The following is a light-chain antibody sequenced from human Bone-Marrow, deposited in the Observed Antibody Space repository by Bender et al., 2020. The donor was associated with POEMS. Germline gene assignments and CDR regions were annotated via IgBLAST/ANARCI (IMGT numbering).Light chain of an antibody. J-gene: IGLJ3*02. Sequence: SYELTQPPSGSVSPGQTARITCSGDALPNQYAYWYQQKPGQPPVLLVRKDNERRPGIPERFSGSSSGTTVTLTISGVQAEEEADYYCQSADSNTSYWVFGGGTPLTVL. CDR3: QSADSNTSYWV. CDR2: KDN. CDR1: ALPNQY. V-gene: IGLV3-25*02.